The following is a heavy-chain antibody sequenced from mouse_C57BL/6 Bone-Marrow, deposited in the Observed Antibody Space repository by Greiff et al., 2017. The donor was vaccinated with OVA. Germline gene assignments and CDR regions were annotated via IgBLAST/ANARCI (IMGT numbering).Heavy chain of an antibody. CDR3: ARVRETGSWFAY. CDR1: GFTFSSYA. J-gene: IGHJ3*01. CDR2: ISDGGSYT. D-gene: IGHD4-1*01. Sequence: EVQVVESGGGLVKPGGSLKLSCAASGFTFSSYAMSWVRQTPEKRLEWVATISDGGSYTYYPDNVKGRFTISRDNAKNNLYLQMSHLKAEDTAMYYCARVRETGSWFAYWGQGTLVTVSA. V-gene: IGHV5-4*01.